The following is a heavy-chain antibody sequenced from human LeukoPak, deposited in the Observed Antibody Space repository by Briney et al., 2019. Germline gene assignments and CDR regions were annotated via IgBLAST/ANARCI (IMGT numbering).Heavy chain of an antibody. D-gene: IGHD1-26*01. CDR2: IYHSGST. V-gene: IGHV4-30-2*01. CDR1: GGSISSGGYY. Sequence: PSQTLSLTCTVSGGSISSGGYYWSWIRQPPGKGLEWIGYIYHSGSTYYNPSLKSRVTISVDRSKNQFSLKLSSVTAADTAVYYCARGGGEVWELLYFDYWGQGTLVTVSS. J-gene: IGHJ4*02. CDR3: ARGGGEVWELLYFDY.